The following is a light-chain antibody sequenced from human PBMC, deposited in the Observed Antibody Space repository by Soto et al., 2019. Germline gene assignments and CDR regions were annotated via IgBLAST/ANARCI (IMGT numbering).Light chain of an antibody. V-gene: IGKV3-15*01. CDR3: QQCNNWPRT. CDR2: GAS. J-gene: IGKJ1*01. Sequence: EIVMTQSPATLSVSPGERATLSCRASQSVSSNLAWYQQKPGQAPRLLIYGASTRATGIPARFSGSGSGTEFTLTISSLQSEDLAVYYCQQCNNWPRTFGQGTKV. CDR1: QSVSSN.